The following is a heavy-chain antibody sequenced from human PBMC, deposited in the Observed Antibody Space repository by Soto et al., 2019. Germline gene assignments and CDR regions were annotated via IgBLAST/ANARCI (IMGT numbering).Heavy chain of an antibody. D-gene: IGHD6-13*01. J-gene: IGHJ6*02. CDR3: ARSPGYSASWGYFYYGMKI. V-gene: IGHV1-18*01. Sequence: QVQLVQSGAELKKPGASVKVSCKASGYTFTNYGISWVRQAPGQGLEWMGWINTYHGNTKYAQKLQGRVTMTKDTSTSTAYMELTSLRSDDTAVYYCARSPGYSASWGYFYYGMKIWGRGTTVIVSS. CDR1: GYTFTNYG. CDR2: INTYHGNT.